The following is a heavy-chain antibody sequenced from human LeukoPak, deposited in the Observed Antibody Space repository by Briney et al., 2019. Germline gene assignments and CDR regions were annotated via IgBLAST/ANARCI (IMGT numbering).Heavy chain of an antibody. J-gene: IGHJ5*02. V-gene: IGHV4-4*02. CDR1: GGSISSSNW. CDR2: IYHSGST. Sequence: PSETLSLACAVSGGSISSSNWWSWVRQPPGKGLEWIGEIYHSGSTNYNPSLKSRVTISVDKSKNQFSLKLSSVTAADTAVYYCARIRYCSGGSCSWGQGTLVTVSS. CDR3: ARIRYCSGGSCS. D-gene: IGHD2-15*01.